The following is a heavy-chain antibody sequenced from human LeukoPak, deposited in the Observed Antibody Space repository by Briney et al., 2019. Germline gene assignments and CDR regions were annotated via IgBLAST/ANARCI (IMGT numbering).Heavy chain of an antibody. CDR2: IYNSGIT. CDR1: GGSFSSHF. CDR3: ARDHLPAGAPGYYMDV. V-gene: IGHV4-59*11. D-gene: IGHD6-13*01. J-gene: IGHJ6*03. Sequence: SETLSLTCTVSGGSFSSHFWSWIRQPPGKGLEGIGYIYNSGITNYNSSLKSRVTMSVDTSKNQFSLMLRSVTAADTAVYYCARDHLPAGAPGYYMDVWGKGTTVTVSS.